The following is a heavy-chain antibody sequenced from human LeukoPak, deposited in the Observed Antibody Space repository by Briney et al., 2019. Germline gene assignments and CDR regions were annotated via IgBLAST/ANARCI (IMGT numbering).Heavy chain of an antibody. CDR3: ARGYSGSYSGWFDP. CDR2: ISAYNGNT. CDR1: GYTFTSYG. Sequence: GASVKVSCKASGYTFTSYGISWVRQAPGQGLEWMGWISAYNGNTNSAQKLQGRVTMTTDTSTSTAYMELRSLRSADTAVYYCARGYSGSYSGWFDPWGQGTLVTVSS. V-gene: IGHV1-18*01. J-gene: IGHJ5*02. D-gene: IGHD1-26*01.